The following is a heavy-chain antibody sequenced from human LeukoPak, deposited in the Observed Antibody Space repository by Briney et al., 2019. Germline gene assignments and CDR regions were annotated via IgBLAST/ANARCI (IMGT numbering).Heavy chain of an antibody. CDR1: GYTFTDYY. J-gene: IGHJ4*02. D-gene: IGHD6-19*01. CDR2: INPNSGGT. CDR3: ARDSHSSGWYLPDY. Sequence: ASMKVSCKASGYTFTDYYMHWVRQAPGQGLEWMGWINPNSGGTGYAQKFQGRVTMTRDTSISTAYMELNSLRSDDTAVYYCARDSHSSGWYLPDYWGQGTLVTVSS. V-gene: IGHV1-2*02.